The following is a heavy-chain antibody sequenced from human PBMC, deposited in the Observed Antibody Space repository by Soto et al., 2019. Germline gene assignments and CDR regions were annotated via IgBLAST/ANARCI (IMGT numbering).Heavy chain of an antibody. V-gene: IGHV3-11*06. CDR3: ARTPNYDFWSGYFYYYYGMDV. CDR1: GFTFSDYY. J-gene: IGHJ6*02. D-gene: IGHD3-3*01. CDR2: ISSSSSYT. Sequence: PGGSLRLSCAASGFTFSDYYMSWIRQAPGKGLEWVSYISSSSSYTNYADPVKGRFTISRDNAKNSLYLQMNSLRAEDTAVYYCARTPNYDFWSGYFYYYYGMDVWGQGTTVTVSS.